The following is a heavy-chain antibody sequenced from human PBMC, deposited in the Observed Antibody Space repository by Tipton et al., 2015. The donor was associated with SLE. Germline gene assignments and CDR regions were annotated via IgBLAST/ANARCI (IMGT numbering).Heavy chain of an antibody. J-gene: IGHJ3*02. CDR3: ARGTGDAFDI. CDR2: IYYSGST. V-gene: IGHV4-30-4*01. Sequence: TLSPTCTVSGGSISSGDYYWSWIRQPPGKGLEWIGYIYYSGSTYYSPSLKSRVTISVDTSKNQISLKLSSVTAADTAVYYCARGTGDAFDIWGQGTMVTVSS. CDR1: GGSISSGDYY. D-gene: IGHD1-1*01.